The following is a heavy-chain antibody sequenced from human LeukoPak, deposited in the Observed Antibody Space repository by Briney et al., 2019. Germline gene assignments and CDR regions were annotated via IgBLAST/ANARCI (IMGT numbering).Heavy chain of an antibody. Sequence: TGGSLRLSCAASGFTFSSYAMSWVRQAPGKGLEWVSAISGSGGSTYYADSVKGRFTISRDNSKNTLYLQMNSLRAEDTAVFYCARDPAPSIVVVTYYFDYWGQGTLVTVSS. D-gene: IGHD3-22*01. J-gene: IGHJ4*02. CDR3: ARDPAPSIVVVTYYFDY. V-gene: IGHV3-23*01. CDR2: ISGSGGST. CDR1: GFTFSSYA.